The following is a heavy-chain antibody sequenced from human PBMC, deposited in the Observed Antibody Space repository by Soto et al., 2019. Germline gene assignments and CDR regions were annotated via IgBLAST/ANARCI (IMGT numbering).Heavy chain of an antibody. Sequence: QVQVVQSGAEVKKPGASVKVSCKASGYTFTGYQMHWVRQTPGQGLEWMGWFNPNSGGTNYAQKFQGRVTMTGDTSISTAYMELNRLASDDTAVYFCARGGTYVSPGNWGQGTLVSVSS. CDR1: GYTFTGYQ. D-gene: IGHD3-16*01. J-gene: IGHJ4*02. CDR2: FNPNSGGT. CDR3: ARGGTYVSPGN. V-gene: IGHV1-2*02.